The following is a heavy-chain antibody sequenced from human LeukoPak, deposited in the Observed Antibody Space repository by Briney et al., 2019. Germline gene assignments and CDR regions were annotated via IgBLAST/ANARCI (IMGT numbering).Heavy chain of an antibody. J-gene: IGHJ4*02. CDR3: ARGSVRGIISF. CDR1: GSTFNSYS. D-gene: IGHD3-10*02. Sequence: PGGSLRLSCAASGSTFNSYSMLWVRQAPGKGLEWVSSISTDSSHIFYVDSVKGRFTTSRDNAQNSLYLQMDSLRAEDTAMYYCARGSVRGIISFWGRGTRVTVSS. CDR2: ISTDSSHI. V-gene: IGHV3-21*01.